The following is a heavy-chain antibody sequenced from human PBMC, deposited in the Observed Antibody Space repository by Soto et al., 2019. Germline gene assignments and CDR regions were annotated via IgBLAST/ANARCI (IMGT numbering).Heavy chain of an antibody. Sequence: ASVKVSCKASGYTFTGHYLHWVRQAPGRGLEWMGWINPSTGGTNFAQKFQGRVTMTSDTSIRTVYLELSRLRSDDTAVYYCGRYQRDRVAARRLGHCDQVTPVTVS. V-gene: IGHV1-2*02. CDR1: GYTFTGHY. J-gene: IGHJ4*02. CDR2: INPSTGGT. CDR3: GRYQRDRVAARRLGH. D-gene: IGHD5-12*01.